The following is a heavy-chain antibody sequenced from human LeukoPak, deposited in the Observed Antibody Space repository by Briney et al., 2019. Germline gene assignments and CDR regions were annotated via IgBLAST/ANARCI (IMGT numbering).Heavy chain of an antibody. V-gene: IGHV5-51*01. CDR1: GYSFTSYW. CDR2: IYSGDSDT. CDR3: ARLPYSSSSLDFDY. Sequence: PGESLKISCNGSGYSFTSYWIGWVRQMPGKSLEWMGIIYSGDSDTRYSPSFQGQVTISADKSISTAYLQWSSLKASDTAMHYCARLPYSSSSLDFDYWGQGTLVTVSS. D-gene: IGHD6-6*01. J-gene: IGHJ4*02.